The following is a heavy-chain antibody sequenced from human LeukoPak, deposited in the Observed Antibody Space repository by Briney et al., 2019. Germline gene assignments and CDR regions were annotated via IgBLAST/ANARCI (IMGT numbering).Heavy chain of an antibody. V-gene: IGHV3-23*01. CDR2: ITSGFTP. D-gene: IGHD2-15*01. Sequence: GGSLRLSCAASGLIFSNYAMSWVRQAPGKGLEWVSGITSGFTPHYADSVKGRFTTSRDNSKNTFNLQMNSLRAEDTAVYYCAKDYSDLRVADVFFEYWGQGTLVTVSS. CDR3: AKDYSDLRVADVFFEY. CDR1: GLIFSNYA. J-gene: IGHJ4*02.